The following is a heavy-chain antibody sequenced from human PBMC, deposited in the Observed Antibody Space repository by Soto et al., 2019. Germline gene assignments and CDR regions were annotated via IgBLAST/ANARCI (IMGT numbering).Heavy chain of an antibody. Sequence: QVQLVESGGGVVQPGRSLRLSCAASGFTFSSYAIHWVRQAPGKGLEWVALISYDGSNKYYADSVKGRFTISRDNSKNTLYLQMNSLRGEDTAVYYCARHKRDLRFLEWSYYFDYWGQGTLVTVSS. V-gene: IGHV3-30-3*01. D-gene: IGHD3-3*01. CDR3: ARHKRDLRFLEWSYYFDY. J-gene: IGHJ4*02. CDR2: ISYDGSNK. CDR1: GFTFSSYA.